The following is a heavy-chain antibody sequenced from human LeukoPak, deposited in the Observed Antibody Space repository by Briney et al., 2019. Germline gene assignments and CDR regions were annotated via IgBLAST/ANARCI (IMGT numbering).Heavy chain of an antibody. D-gene: IGHD7-27*01. CDR3: ARGINWVDY. CDR2: INWNGGST. J-gene: IGHJ4*02. Sequence: PGGSLRLSCAASGFTFDDYGMNWVRQAPGKGLEWVSSINWNGGSTGYADSVKGRFTISRDNAKNSLYLQMNSLRAEGTALYYCARGINWVDYWGQGTLVTVSS. CDR1: GFTFDDYG. V-gene: IGHV3-20*04.